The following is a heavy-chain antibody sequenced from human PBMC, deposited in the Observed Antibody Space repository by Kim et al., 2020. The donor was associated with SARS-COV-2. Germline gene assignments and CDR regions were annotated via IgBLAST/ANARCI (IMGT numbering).Heavy chain of an antibody. V-gene: IGHV4-61*02. Sequence: SETLSLTCTVSGGSISSGSYYWSWIRQPAGKGLEWIGRIYTSGSTNYNPSLKSRVTISVDTSKNQFSLKLSSVTAADTAVYYCARGYRLKTRADWYFDLWGRGTLVTVSS. CDR3: ARGYRLKTRADWYFDL. D-gene: IGHD1-26*01. CDR1: GGSISSGSYY. CDR2: IYTSGST. J-gene: IGHJ2*01.